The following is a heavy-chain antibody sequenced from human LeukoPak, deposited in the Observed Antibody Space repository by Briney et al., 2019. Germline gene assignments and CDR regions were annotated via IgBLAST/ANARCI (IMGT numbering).Heavy chain of an antibody. CDR3: ARALIGEQQLFDP. J-gene: IGHJ5*02. CDR1: GGSISSGGYY. CDR2: IYYSGST. D-gene: IGHD6-13*01. V-gene: IGHV4-31*03. Sequence: SQTLSLTCTVSGGSISSGGYYWSWIRQHPGKGLEWNGYIYYSGSTYYNPSLKSRVTISVDTSKNQFSLKLSSVTAADTAVYYCARALIGEQQLFDPWGQGTLVTVSS.